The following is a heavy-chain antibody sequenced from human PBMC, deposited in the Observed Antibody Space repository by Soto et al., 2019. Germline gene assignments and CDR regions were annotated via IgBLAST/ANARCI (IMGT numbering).Heavy chain of an antibody. CDR1: GYSFTSYW. V-gene: IGHV5-51*01. J-gene: IGHJ6*02. CDR3: ARSVPAAMNYYYGMDV. Sequence: PGESLKISCKGSGYSFTSYWIGWVRQMPGKGLEWMGSIYPGDSDTRYSPSFQGQVTISADKSLSTAYLQWSSLKSRDTALYYCARSVPAAMNYYYGMDVWGQGTTVTVSS. D-gene: IGHD2-2*01. CDR2: IYPGDSDT.